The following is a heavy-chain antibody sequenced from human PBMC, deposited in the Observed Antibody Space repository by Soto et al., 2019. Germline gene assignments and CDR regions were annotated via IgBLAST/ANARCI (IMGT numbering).Heavy chain of an antibody. CDR2: IYYSGST. J-gene: IGHJ4*02. CDR1: GGSISSYC. D-gene: IGHD5-12*01. V-gene: IGHV4-59*08. CDR3: ARSHIVPRLFMYPYDY. Sequence: SETLSLTCTVSGGSISSYCCSWIRQPPGKGLEWIGYIYYSGSTYYNPSLKSRVTISVDTSKNQFSLKLSSVTAADTAVYYCARSHIVPRLFMYPYDYWGQGTLVTVSS.